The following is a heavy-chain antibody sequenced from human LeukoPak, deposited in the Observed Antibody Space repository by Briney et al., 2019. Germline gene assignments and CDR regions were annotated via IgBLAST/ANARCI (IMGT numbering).Heavy chain of an antibody. D-gene: IGHD3-3*01. CDR1: GGSISSGSYY. CDR2: IYTSGST. J-gene: IGHJ4*02. Sequence: PSQTLSLTCTVSGGSISSGSYYWSWIRQPAGKGLEWIGRIYTSGSTNYNPTLKSRVTISVDTPKNQFSLKLSSVTAADTAAYYCARLYYDFWSGYPDYWGQGTLVTVSS. V-gene: IGHV4-61*02. CDR3: ARLYYDFWSGYPDY.